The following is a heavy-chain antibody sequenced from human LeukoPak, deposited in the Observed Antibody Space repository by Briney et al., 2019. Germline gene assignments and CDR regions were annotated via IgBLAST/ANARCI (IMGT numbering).Heavy chain of an antibody. J-gene: IGHJ2*01. CDR1: GGSFIGFH. V-gene: IGHV4-34*01. CDR3: ARHLSWYFDL. Sequence: SETLSLTCAVYGGSFIGFHWNWIRQPPGKGLEWIGDINHSGSTNYNPSLTSRVTISVDPSKNQFSLKLSSVTAADTAVYYCARHLSWYFDLWGRGTLVTVSS. CDR2: INHSGST.